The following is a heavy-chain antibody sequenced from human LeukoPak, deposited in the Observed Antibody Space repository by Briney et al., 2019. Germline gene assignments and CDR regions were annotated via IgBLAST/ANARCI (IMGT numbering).Heavy chain of an antibody. J-gene: IGHJ4*02. Sequence: GGSLRLSCAASGFTFSSYWTSWVRQAPGKGLEWVANIKQDGSEKYYVDSVKGRFTISRDNAKNSLYLQMNSLRAEDTAVYYCAREIRSPRDGYNPIDYWGQGTLVTVSS. D-gene: IGHD5-24*01. CDR2: IKQDGSEK. CDR3: AREIRSPRDGYNPIDY. CDR1: GFTFSSYW. V-gene: IGHV3-7*01.